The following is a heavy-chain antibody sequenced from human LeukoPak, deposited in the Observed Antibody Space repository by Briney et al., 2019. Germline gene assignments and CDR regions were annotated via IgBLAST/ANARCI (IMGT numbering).Heavy chain of an antibody. D-gene: IGHD5-18*01. V-gene: IGHV1-18*01. CDR2: ISAYNGNT. J-gene: IGHJ4*02. Sequence: EASVKVSCKASGYTFTSYSISWVRQAPGQGLEWMGWISAYNGNTNYAQKLQGRVTMTTDTSTSTAYMELRSLRSDDTAVYYCARDPGVQQEDTAMADHWGQGTLVTVSS. CDR1: GYTFTSYS. CDR3: ARDPGVQQEDTAMADH.